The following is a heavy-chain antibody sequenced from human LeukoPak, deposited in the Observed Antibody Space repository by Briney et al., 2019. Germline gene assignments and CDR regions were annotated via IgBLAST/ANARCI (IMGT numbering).Heavy chain of an antibody. CDR3: ARAVGGYDPGDY. Sequence: SETLSLTCAVYGGSFSGYYWSWIRQPPGKGLEWIGEINHSGSTNYNPSLKSRVTISVDTSKNQFSLKLSSVTAADTAVYYCARAVGGYDPGDYWGQGTLVTVSS. D-gene: IGHD5-12*01. CDR2: INHSGST. CDR1: GGSFSGYY. J-gene: IGHJ4*02. V-gene: IGHV4-34*01.